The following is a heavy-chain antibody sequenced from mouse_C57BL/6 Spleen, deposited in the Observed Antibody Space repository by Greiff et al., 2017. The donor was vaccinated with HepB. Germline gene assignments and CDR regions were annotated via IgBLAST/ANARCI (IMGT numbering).Heavy chain of an antibody. V-gene: IGHV1-55*01. CDR3: ARVYYGSSYGY. J-gene: IGHJ2*01. CDR1: GYTLTSYW. D-gene: IGHD1-1*01. CDR2: IYPGSGST. Sequence: VQLQQPGAELVKPGASVKMSCKASGYTLTSYWITWVKQRPGQGLEWIGDIYPGSGSTNYNEKFKSKATLTVDTSSSTAYMQLSSLTSEDSAVYYCARVYYGSSYGYWGQGTTLTVSS.